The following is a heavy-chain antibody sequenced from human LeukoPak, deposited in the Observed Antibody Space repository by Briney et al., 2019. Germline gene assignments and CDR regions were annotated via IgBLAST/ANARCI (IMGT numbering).Heavy chain of an antibody. CDR2: MNPTSGGT. Sequence: GASVKVSCKTSGYTFTGYYLHWVRQAPGQGLEWMGWMNPTSGGTKYAQKFQGRVTMTRDTSISTAYMELSRLRSDDTAVYYCARETLAVASAEYFQHWGQGTLVTVSS. V-gene: IGHV1-2*02. D-gene: IGHD6-19*01. J-gene: IGHJ1*01. CDR1: GYTFTGYY. CDR3: ARETLAVASAEYFQH.